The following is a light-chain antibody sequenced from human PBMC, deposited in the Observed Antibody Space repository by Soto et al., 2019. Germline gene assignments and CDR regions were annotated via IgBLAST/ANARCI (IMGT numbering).Light chain of an antibody. CDR2: NAS. V-gene: IGKV1-5*03. CDR3: QQYNNYWT. Sequence: DIQMTQSPSTLSASVGDRVIITCRASQSINSWLAWYQQRPGKVPRLLIYNASNLESGVPSRFSGSGSGTEFTLTINRLQPDDSATYFCQQYNNYWTFGQGTKVEI. CDR1: QSINSW. J-gene: IGKJ1*01.